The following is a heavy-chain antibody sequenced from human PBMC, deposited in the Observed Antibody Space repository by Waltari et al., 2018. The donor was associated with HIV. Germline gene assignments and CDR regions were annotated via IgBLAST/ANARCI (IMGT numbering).Heavy chain of an antibody. CDR1: GGTFSSYA. V-gene: IGHV1-69*06. D-gene: IGHD6-6*01. CDR2: IIPIFGTA. Sequence: QVQLVQSGAEVKKPGSSVKVSCKASGGTFSSYAISWVRQAPGQGLEWMGGIIPIFGTANYAQKFQGRVTITADKSTSTAYMELSSLRSEDTAVYYCARGYSSSSASGGDYYNYYGMDVWGQGTTVTVSS. CDR3: ARGYSSSSASGGDYYNYYGMDV. J-gene: IGHJ6*02.